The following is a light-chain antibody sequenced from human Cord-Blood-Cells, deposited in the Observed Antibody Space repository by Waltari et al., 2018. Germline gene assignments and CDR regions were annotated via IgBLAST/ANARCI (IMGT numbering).Light chain of an antibody. J-gene: IGLJ3*02. Sequence: QSALTQPASVSGSPGPSITISCTGTSRDVGGSNYASWYQQHPGKAPKLMIYDVSNRPSGVSNRFSGSKSGNTASLTISGLQAEDEADYYCSSYTSSSTLVFGGGTKLTVL. CDR2: DVS. V-gene: IGLV2-14*01. CDR3: SSYTSSSTLV. CDR1: SRDVGGSNY.